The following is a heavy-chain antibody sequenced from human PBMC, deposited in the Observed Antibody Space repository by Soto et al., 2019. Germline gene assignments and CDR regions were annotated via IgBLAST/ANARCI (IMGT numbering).Heavy chain of an antibody. D-gene: IGHD3-16*01. CDR2: ISGSGGST. CDR1: GFTFSNYA. V-gene: IGHV3-23*01. J-gene: IGHJ6*03. Sequence: GGSLRLSWAASGFTFSNYAMSWVRQTPGKGLEWVSAISGSGGSTYYADSVKGRFTISRDNSKNTLYLQMNSLRAEDTAVYYCAKDRGRGGTSYYYMDVWGKGTTVTVSS. CDR3: AKDRGRGGTSYYYMDV.